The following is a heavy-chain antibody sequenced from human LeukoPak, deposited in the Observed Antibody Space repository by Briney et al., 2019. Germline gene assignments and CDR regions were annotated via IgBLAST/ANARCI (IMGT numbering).Heavy chain of an antibody. CDR2: INSDGRST. CDR3: ARLGGSSDFDY. Sequence: GGSLRLSCAASGFTFSSYWMHWVRQAPGKGLVWVSRINSDGRSTIYADSVKGRFTISRDNAKNTLYLQMNGLRAEDTAVYYCARLGGSSDFDYWGQGTLVTASS. V-gene: IGHV3-74*01. CDR1: GFTFSSYW. J-gene: IGHJ4*02. D-gene: IGHD1-26*01.